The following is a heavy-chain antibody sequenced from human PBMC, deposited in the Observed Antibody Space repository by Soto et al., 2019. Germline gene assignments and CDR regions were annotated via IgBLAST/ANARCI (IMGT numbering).Heavy chain of an antibody. D-gene: IGHD4-4*01. Sequence: GGSLRLSCAASGFTFSSYGMHWVRQAPGKGLEWVAVIWYDGSNKYYADSVKGRFTISRDNSKNTLYLQMNSLRAEDTAVYYCAREYSNTIYYYYGMDVWGQGTTVTVSS. V-gene: IGHV3-33*01. CDR3: AREYSNTIYYYYGMDV. J-gene: IGHJ6*02. CDR2: IWYDGSNK. CDR1: GFTFSSYG.